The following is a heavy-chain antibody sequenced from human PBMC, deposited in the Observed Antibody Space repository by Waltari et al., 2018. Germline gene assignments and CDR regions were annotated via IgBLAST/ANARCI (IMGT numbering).Heavy chain of an antibody. V-gene: IGHV3-23*04. J-gene: IGHJ4*02. Sequence: EVQMVESGGGLVQPGGCLRISCAASGFTFSSYAMSWVRKAPGKGLEWVSAISGSGGSTYYADSVKGRFTISRDNSKNTLYLQMNSLRAEDTAVYYCAKDLDPQGDFSRRSYFDYWGQGTLVTVSS. CDR2: ISGSGGST. CDR1: GFTFSSYA. CDR3: AKDLDPQGDFSRRSYFDY. D-gene: IGHD1-1*01.